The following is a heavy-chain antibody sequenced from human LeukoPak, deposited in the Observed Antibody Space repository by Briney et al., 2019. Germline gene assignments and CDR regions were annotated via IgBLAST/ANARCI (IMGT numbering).Heavy chain of an antibody. V-gene: IGHV3-7*01. CDR1: EFTFSSYW. CDR3: ARDPGIAAAGTVGYFDS. J-gene: IGHJ4*02. Sequence: GGSLRLSCAASEFTFSSYWMSWVRQAPGKGLEWVANIKQEGSARYYVDSVTGRFTISRDNAMNSLYLQMNSLRVEDTVVYYCARDPGIAAAGTVGYFDSWGQGILVTVSS. CDR2: IKQEGSAR. D-gene: IGHD6-13*01.